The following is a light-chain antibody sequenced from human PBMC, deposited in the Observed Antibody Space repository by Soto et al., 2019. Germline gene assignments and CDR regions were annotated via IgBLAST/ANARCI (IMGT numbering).Light chain of an antibody. CDR2: DAS. V-gene: IGKV1-5*01. J-gene: IGKJ2*01. CDR3: QQYNSYSLT. Sequence: DIQMTQSPSTLSASVGDRVTITCRASQSISSWLAWYKQKPGKAPKLLICDASSLESGVPSRFSGSGSGTEFTLTISSLQPDDFATYYCQQYNSYSLTFGQGTKLEIK. CDR1: QSISSW.